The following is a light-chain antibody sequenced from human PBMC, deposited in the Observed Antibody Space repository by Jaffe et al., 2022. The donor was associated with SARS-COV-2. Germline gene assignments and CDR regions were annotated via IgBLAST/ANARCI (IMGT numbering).Light chain of an antibody. CDR3: GTWHYSLSAWV. CDR1: SSNFANEY. CDR2: DNY. Sequence: QSVLTQPPSVSAAPGQKVTISCSGGSSNFANEYVSWYQQLPGTAPKLLIYDNYKRPSGIPDRFSGSKSGTSATLAITGLQTGDEADYYCGTWHYSLSAWVFGGGTKLTVL. J-gene: IGLJ3*02. V-gene: IGLV1-51*01.